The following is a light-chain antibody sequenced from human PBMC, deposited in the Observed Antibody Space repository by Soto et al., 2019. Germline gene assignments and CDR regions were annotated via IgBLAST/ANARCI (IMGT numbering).Light chain of an antibody. Sequence: SALTQPRSVSGSPGQSVTISCTGTSSDVGGYNFVSWYQQHPGKAPKHMIYDVSKRPSGVRDRFSGCKSGNTASLTISGLQSEDEADYYCCSYAGSYTWVFGTGTKLTVL. CDR1: SSDVGGYNF. J-gene: IGLJ1*01. CDR2: DVS. V-gene: IGLV2-11*01. CDR3: CSYAGSYTWV.